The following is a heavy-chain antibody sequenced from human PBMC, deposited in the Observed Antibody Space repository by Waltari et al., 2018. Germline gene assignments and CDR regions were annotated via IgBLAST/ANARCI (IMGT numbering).Heavy chain of an antibody. J-gene: IGHJ6*02. CDR3: ARLCGGQLVRVCYYYGMDV. CDR1: GYTFTSYA. D-gene: IGHD6-13*01. CDR2: INTNTWNP. Sequence: QVQLVQSGSELKKPGASVKVSCKASGYTFTSYAMNWVRQAPGQGLEWLGWINTNTWNPTYAQGFTGRFVFSLDTSVSTAYLQISSLKAEDTAVYYCARLCGGQLVRVCYYYGMDVWGQGTTVTVSS. V-gene: IGHV7-4-1*02.